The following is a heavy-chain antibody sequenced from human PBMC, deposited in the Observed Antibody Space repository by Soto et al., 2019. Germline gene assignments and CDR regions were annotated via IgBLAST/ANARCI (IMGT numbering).Heavy chain of an antibody. D-gene: IGHD6-13*01. V-gene: IGHV2-5*02. CDR1: GFSLTTSGVG. Sequence: SGPTLVNPTQTLTLTCTFSGFSLTTSGVGVGWIRQSPGEALEWLALIYWDDDKRYSPSLKSRLTITKDTSKNQVVLTMTNMDSVDTAIYYCAYCGYYSSSWFPDYWGQGTLVTVSS. CDR3: AYCGYYSSSWFPDY. J-gene: IGHJ4*02. CDR2: IYWDDDK.